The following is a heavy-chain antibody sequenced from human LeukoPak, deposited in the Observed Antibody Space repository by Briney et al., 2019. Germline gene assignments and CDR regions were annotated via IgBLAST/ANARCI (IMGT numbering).Heavy chain of an antibody. CDR2: ISASGGST. V-gene: IGHV3-23*01. J-gene: IGHJ3*02. CDR3: AKGFYDNSASGVFDI. CDR1: GLTFSKVW. Sequence: PGGSLRLSCAVSGLTFSKVWMSWVRQAPGKGLEWVSGISASGGSTYYADSVKGRFTISRDNSKNTLYLQMNSLRAEDTAVYYCAKGFYDNSASGVFDIWGQGTMVTVSS. D-gene: IGHD3-22*01.